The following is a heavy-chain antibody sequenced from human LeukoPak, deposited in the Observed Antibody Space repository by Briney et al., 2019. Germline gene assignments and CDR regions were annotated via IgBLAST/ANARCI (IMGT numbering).Heavy chain of an antibody. J-gene: IGHJ5*02. CDR1: GYSISSGYY. CDR2: IYHSGST. D-gene: IGHD3-10*01. V-gene: IGHV4-38-2*02. CDR3: ARGVRSGSYYKSWFDP. Sequence: PSETLSLTCTVSGYSISSGYYWGWIRQPPGKGLEWIGSIYHSGSTYYNPSLKSRVTISVDTSKNQFSLKLSSVTAADTAVYYCARGVRSGSYYKSWFDPWGQGTLVTVSS.